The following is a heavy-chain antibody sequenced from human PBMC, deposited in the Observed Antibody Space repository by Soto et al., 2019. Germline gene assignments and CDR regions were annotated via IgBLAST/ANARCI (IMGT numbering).Heavy chain of an antibody. J-gene: IGHJ4*02. Sequence: QVQLVQSGAEVKKPGASVKVSCKASGFPFDSYGISWLRQAPGQRPEWMGWISGYNGDTNYAQKFQARVTMTTDTSTSTAYMELRSLRSDDTAFYYCARYKAIKILGVVIGVFDYWGQGTLVTVSS. V-gene: IGHV1-18*01. CDR1: GFPFDSYG. D-gene: IGHD3-3*01. CDR2: ISGYNGDT. CDR3: ARYKAIKILGVVIGVFDY.